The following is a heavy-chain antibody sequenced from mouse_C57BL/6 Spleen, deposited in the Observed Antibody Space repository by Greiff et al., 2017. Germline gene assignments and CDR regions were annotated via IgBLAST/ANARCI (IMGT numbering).Heavy chain of an antibody. D-gene: IGHD4-1*01. V-gene: IGHV1-61*01. J-gene: IGHJ1*03. CDR1: GYTFTSYW. Sequence: QVQLQQPGAELVRPGSSVKLSCKASGYTFTSYWMDWVKQRPGQGLEWIGNIYPSDSETHYNQKFKDKATLTVDKSSSTAYMQLSSPTSEDSAVYYCARWDWYRYFGVWCTGTTVTVSS. CDR3: ARWDWYRYFGV. CDR2: IYPSDSET.